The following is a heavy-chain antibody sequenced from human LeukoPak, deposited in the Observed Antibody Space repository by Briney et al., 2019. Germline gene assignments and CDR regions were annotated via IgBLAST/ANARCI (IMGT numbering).Heavy chain of an antibody. CDR1: GGSISSGGHY. V-gene: IGHV4-61*02. Sequence: PSETLSLTCTVSGGSISSGGHYWSWIRQPAGKGLEYLGRISSTGSTNYNPSLRSRVTISADTSKNHFSLRLTSVTAADTAVYYCARGTSFGLMNSDYWGQGTLVTVSS. CDR3: ARGTSFGLMNSDY. CDR2: ISSTGST. D-gene: IGHD2-8*01. J-gene: IGHJ4*02.